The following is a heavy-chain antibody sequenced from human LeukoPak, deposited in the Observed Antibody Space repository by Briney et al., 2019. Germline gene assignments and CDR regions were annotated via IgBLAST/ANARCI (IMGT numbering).Heavy chain of an antibody. CDR1: GFTFSSYS. CDR3: AREYSSSFYYMDV. V-gene: IGHV3-21*01. Sequence: GGSLRLSCAASGFTFSSYSMNWVRQAPGKGLEWVSSISSSSSYIYYADSVKGRFTISRDNAKNSLYLQMNSLIAEDTAVYYCAREYSSSFYYMDVWGKGTTVTVSS. CDR2: ISSSSSYI. D-gene: IGHD6-13*01. J-gene: IGHJ6*03.